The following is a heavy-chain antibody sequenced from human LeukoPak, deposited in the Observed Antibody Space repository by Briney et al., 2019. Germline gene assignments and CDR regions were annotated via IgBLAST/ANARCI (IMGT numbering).Heavy chain of an antibody. CDR2: ISYDDGSNK. D-gene: IGHD6-13*01. J-gene: IGHJ4*01. Sequence: GGSLRLSCAASGFTFSSYGMHWVRQAPGKGLEWVAVISYDDGSNKYYADSVKGRFTISRDNSKNTLYLQMNSLRAEDTAVYFCARYSITWSGDYWGQGTLVTVSS. CDR3: ARYSITWSGDY. CDR1: GFTFSSYG. V-gene: IGHV3-30*03.